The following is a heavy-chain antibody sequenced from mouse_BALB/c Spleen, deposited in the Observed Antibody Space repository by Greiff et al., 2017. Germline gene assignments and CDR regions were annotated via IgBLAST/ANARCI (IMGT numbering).Heavy chain of an antibody. V-gene: IGHV1-5*01. CDR1: GYTFTSYW. CDR2: IYPGNSDT. CDR3: TRSGYYYGSSPYWYFDV. Sequence: VQLKQSGTVLARPGASVKMSCKASGYTFTSYWMHWVKQRPGQGLEWIGAIYPGNSDTSYNQKFKGKAKLTAVTSTSTAYMELSSLTNEDSAVYSCTRSGYYYGSSPYWYFDVWGAGTTVTVSS. J-gene: IGHJ1*01. D-gene: IGHD1-1*01.